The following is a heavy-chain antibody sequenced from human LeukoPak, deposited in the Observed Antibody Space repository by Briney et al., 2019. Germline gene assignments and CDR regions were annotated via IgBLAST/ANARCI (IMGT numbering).Heavy chain of an antibody. CDR3: ARDHSSSWTYYYYYYYGMDV. CDR2: IYGGGST. Sequence: PGGSLRLSCAASGFTVSSNYMSWVRQAPGKGLEWVSIIYGGGSTYYADSVKGRFAISRDNSKNTLYLQMNSLRAEDTAVYYCARDHSSSWTYYYYYYYGMDVWGQGTTVTVSS. CDR1: GFTVSSNY. V-gene: IGHV3-53*05. D-gene: IGHD6-13*01. J-gene: IGHJ6*02.